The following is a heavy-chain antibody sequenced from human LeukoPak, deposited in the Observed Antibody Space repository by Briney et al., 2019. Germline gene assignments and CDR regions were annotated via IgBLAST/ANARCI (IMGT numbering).Heavy chain of an antibody. Sequence: PGGSLRLSCAASGFTFSSYGMHWVRQAPGKGLEWVAVISYDGSNKYYADSVKGRFTISRGNSKNTLYLQMNSLRAEDTAVYYCASPRGYWGQGTLVTVSS. CDR1: GFTFSSYG. D-gene: IGHD1-26*01. J-gene: IGHJ4*02. CDR3: ASPRGY. V-gene: IGHV3-30*03. CDR2: ISYDGSNK.